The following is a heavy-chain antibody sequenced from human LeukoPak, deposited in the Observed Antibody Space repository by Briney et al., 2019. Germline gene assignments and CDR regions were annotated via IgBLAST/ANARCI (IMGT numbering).Heavy chain of an antibody. J-gene: IGHJ4*02. CDR2: IYYSGST. CDR1: GGSISSSSYY. V-gene: IGHV4-39*07. Sequence: SETLSLTCTVSGGSISSSSYYWGWIRQPLGKGLEWIGSIYYSGSTYYNPSLKSRVTISVDRSKNQFSLKLSSVTAADTAVYYCARAGGGYGALDYWGQGTLVTVSS. D-gene: IGHD3-16*01. CDR3: ARAGGGYGALDY.